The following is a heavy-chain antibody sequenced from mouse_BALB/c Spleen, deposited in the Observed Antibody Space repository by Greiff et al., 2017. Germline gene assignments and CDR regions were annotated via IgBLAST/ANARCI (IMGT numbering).Heavy chain of an antibody. V-gene: IGHV3-8*02. J-gene: IGHJ3*01. CDR3: ASPFLYDGYYPAWFAY. CDR1: GDSITSGY. D-gene: IGHD2-3*01. Sequence: DVKLVESGPSLVKPSQTLSLTCSVTGDSITSGYWNWIRKFPGNKLEYMGYISYSGSTYYNPSLKSRISITRDTSKNQYYLQLNSVTTEDTATYYCASPFLYDGYYPAWFAYWGQGTLVTVSA. CDR2: ISYSGST.